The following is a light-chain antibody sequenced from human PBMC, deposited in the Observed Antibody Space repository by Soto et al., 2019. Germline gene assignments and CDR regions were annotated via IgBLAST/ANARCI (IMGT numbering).Light chain of an antibody. CDR1: QSVSSTY. V-gene: IGKV3-20*01. Sequence: DIGLTQSPGTLSLSPGERATLSCRASQSVSSTYLAWYQQKPRQAPRLLIYGASSRAIGIPDRFSGSGSGTDFPLTISSLEPEDFAVYYCQQFGSSVSWTFGQGTRVEIK. J-gene: IGKJ1*01. CDR2: GAS. CDR3: QQFGSSVSWT.